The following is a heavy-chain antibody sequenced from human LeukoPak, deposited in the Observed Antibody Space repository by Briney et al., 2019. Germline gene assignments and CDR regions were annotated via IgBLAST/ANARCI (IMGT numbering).Heavy chain of an antibody. Sequence: ASVKVSCKASGYTFTNYGITWVRQAPGQGLEWMGWINAGNGNTKYSQKFQGRVTITRDTSASTAYMELSSLRSEDTAVYYCAGIFITMIVVVITFWFDPWGQGTLVTVSS. V-gene: IGHV1-3*01. J-gene: IGHJ5*02. CDR2: INAGNGNT. CDR1: GYTFTNYG. CDR3: AGIFITMIVVVITFWFDP. D-gene: IGHD3-22*01.